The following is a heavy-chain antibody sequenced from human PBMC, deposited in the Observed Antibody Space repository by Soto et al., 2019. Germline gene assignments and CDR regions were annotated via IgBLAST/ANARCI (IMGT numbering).Heavy chain of an antibody. V-gene: IGHV3-23*01. CDR1: GFIFRNYE. Sequence: LRLSCAASGFIFRNYEMSWVRLAPGKGLEWVASIRPGGDSTYYADSVKGRFAVSRDNSNVTLYLQMDSLRVEDTAIYYCTTHEEGAPWAGGFDSWGQGTLVTVSS. D-gene: IGHD1-26*01. J-gene: IGHJ5*01. CDR2: IRPGGDST. CDR3: TTHEEGAPWAGGFDS.